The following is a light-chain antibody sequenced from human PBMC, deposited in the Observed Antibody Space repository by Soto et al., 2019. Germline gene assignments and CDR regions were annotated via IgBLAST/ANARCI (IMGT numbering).Light chain of an antibody. V-gene: IGKV3-15*01. CDR3: QQYNNWPSWT. CDR2: GAS. J-gene: IGKJ1*01. CDR1: QSVNTN. Sequence: EIVVTQSPATLSVSPGERATLSCRASQSVNTNFAWYQQKPGQAPRLLIYGASTRATGIPARFSGSGSGTEFTLTISSLQSEDFAAYYCQQYNNWPSWTFGQGTKVDIK.